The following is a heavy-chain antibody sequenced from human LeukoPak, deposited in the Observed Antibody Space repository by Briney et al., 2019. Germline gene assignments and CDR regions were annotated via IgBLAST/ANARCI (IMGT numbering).Heavy chain of an antibody. Sequence: AGRSLRLSCAASGFTFSSHAMHWVRQAPGKGLEWVAVISYDGSNKYYADSVKGRFTISRDNSKNTLYLQMNSLRAEDTAVYYCARDRERWLQTFDYWGQGTLVTVSS. J-gene: IGHJ4*02. D-gene: IGHD5-24*01. CDR1: GFTFSSHA. V-gene: IGHV3-30-3*01. CDR2: ISYDGSNK. CDR3: ARDRERWLQTFDY.